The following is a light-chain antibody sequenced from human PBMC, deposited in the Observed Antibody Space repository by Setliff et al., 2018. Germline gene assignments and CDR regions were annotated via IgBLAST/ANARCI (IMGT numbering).Light chain of an antibody. Sequence: QSVLTQPASVSGSPGQSITISCTGTTSDVGTFDLVSWYRQHPGKAPKLMIYEVNKRPSGVSNRFSGSKSGNTASLTISGLQAEDEADYYCCSYAGDSCDVFGTGTKVTVL. V-gene: IGLV2-23*02. CDR2: EVN. CDR1: TSDVGTFDL. CDR3: CSYAGDSCDV. J-gene: IGLJ1*01.